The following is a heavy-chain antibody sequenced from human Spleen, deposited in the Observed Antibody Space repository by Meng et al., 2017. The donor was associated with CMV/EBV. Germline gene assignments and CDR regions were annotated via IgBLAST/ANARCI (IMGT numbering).Heavy chain of an antibody. CDR3: TRDRKTRLPPAYFDY. D-gene: IGHD2-2*01. J-gene: IGHJ4*02. CDR1: QFTFSRDV. CDR2: ISYDGNNK. Sequence: GESLKISCEASQFTFSRDVMHWVRQAPAKGLEWVAVISYDGNNKYYPDSVKGRFTISRDNSKNTLYLQMNSLRAEDTALYYCTRDRKTRLPPAYFDYWGQGTLVTVSS. V-gene: IGHV3-30*03.